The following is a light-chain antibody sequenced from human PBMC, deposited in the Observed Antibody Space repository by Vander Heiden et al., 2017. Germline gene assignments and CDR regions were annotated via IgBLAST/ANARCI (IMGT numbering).Light chain of an antibody. J-gene: IGKJ4*01. CDR1: EIISSW. CDR3: QQYSSSPGT. V-gene: IGKV1-5*03. CDR2: KAT. Sequence: DIQMTQSPSTLSASVGDRVTITCRASEIISSWLAWYQQKPGKAPKLLIYKATALESGVPSRFSGSGSGTQYTLTISSLQPDDCAIYYCQQYSSSPGTFGGGTKVEIK.